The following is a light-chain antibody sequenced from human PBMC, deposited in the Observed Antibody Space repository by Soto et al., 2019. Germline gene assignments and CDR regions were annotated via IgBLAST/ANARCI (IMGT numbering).Light chain of an antibody. V-gene: IGKV3-20*01. Sequence: EIVLTQSPGTLSLSPGERATLSCRSSQSVSSNYLAWYQQKPDQAPRLVIYDVSGRATGIPDRFSGSGSGTVFTLTISRPEPEDFAVYYCQQYGRSPTFGQGTKVEIK. CDR2: DVS. CDR3: QQYGRSPT. J-gene: IGKJ1*01. CDR1: QSVSSNY.